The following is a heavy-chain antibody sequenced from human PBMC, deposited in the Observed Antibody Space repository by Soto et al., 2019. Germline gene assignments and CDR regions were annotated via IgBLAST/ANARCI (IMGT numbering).Heavy chain of an antibody. CDR1: GFTFSSYS. V-gene: IGHV3-21*01. D-gene: IGHD1-26*01. J-gene: IGHJ6*02. CDR2: ISSSSSYI. Sequence: NLSRAASGFTFSSYSMNWVRQDPGKGLEWVSSISSSSSYIYYADSVEGRFTISRDNAKNSLYLQMNSLRAEDTAVYYCARDLARGSYYDTYHGMDVWGQGTTVTVSS. CDR3: ARDLARGSYYDTYHGMDV.